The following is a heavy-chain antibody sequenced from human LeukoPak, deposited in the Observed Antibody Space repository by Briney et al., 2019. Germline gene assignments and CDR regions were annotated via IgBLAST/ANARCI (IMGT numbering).Heavy chain of an antibody. CDR2: ISGSGDNT. CDR3: AKRSGYTTGWFFDF. Sequence: PGGSLKLSCAASGFSFSSYAMSWVRQAPGKGLEWVSSISGSGDNTYYAESVKGRLTISRDNSKNTLFLQMNSLRAEDTAEFYCAKRSGYTTGWFFDFWGQGTLVTVSS. V-gene: IGHV3-23*01. CDR1: GFSFSSYA. D-gene: IGHD6-19*01. J-gene: IGHJ4*02.